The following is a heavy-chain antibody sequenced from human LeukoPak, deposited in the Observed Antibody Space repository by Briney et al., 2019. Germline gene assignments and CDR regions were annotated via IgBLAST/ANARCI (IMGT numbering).Heavy chain of an antibody. D-gene: IGHD3-22*01. CDR3: AKGGAYYYDSSGYFSI. V-gene: IGHV3-48*01. CDR1: GFTFSTYS. J-gene: IGHJ3*02. Sequence: PGGSLRLSCAASGFTFSTYSMNWVRQAPGKGLEWVSYISSSSSTIYYADSVKGRFTITRDNSKNTLYLQMNSLRAEDTAVYYCAKGGAYYYDSSGYFSIWGQGTMVTVSS. CDR2: ISSSSSTI.